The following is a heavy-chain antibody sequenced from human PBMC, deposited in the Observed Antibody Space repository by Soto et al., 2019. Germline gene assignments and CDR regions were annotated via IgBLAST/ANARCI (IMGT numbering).Heavy chain of an antibody. J-gene: IGHJ4*02. D-gene: IGHD6-13*01. CDR1: VFTFSYYY. CDR3: ARDQGIAAAAPLIG. V-gene: IGHV3-11*06. Sequence: PGGPLRLSCAASVFTFSYYYMIWIRQAPGKGLEWVSYISSSSSYTNYADSVKGRFTISRDNAENSLYLQMNSLRAEDTAVYYCARDQGIAAAAPLIGWGQGTLVTVSS. CDR2: ISSSSSYT.